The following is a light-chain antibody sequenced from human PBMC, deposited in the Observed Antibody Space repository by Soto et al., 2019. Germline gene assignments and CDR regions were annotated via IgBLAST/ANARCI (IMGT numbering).Light chain of an antibody. V-gene: IGLV2-23*01. CDR1: SDDVGAYNS. J-gene: IGLJ1*01. Sequence: QSVLAQPASVSGSPGQSITISCTGTSDDVGAYNSVSWYQQLPHKAPQVILYKGTQRPSGVSSRFSGSTSGNAASLTISGLQDDDEADYCCCSSAPESTYVFGTGTKLTVL. CDR3: CSSAPESTYV. CDR2: KGT.